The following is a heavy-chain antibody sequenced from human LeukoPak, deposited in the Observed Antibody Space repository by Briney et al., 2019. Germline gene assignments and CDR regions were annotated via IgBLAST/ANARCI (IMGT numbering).Heavy chain of an antibody. CDR1: GYTFTGYY. Sequence: GASVKVSCKASGYTFTGYYMHWVRQAPGQGLEWMGWINPNSGGTNYAQKFQGRVTMTRDTSITTAYMELSRLTSDDTAVYYCARAILQSYYSYYMDVWGKGTTVTVSS. CDR2: INPNSGGT. CDR3: ARAILQSYYSYYMDV. V-gene: IGHV1-2*02. D-gene: IGHD2-21*02. J-gene: IGHJ6*03.